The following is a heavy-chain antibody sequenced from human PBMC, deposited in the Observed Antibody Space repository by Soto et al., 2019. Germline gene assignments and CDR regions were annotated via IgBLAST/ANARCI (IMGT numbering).Heavy chain of an antibody. J-gene: IGHJ6*02. CDR2: ISSSSSYI. D-gene: IGHD3-10*01. Sequence: EVQLVESGGGLVKPGGSLRLSCAASGFTFSYYYMNWVRQAPGKGLEWVSSISSSSSYIYYADSVKGRFTISRDNAKNSLYLQMNSLRAEDTAVYYCARDFPPYHGGDYYYGMDVWGQGTTVTVSS. V-gene: IGHV3-21*01. CDR1: GFTFSYYY. CDR3: ARDFPPYHGGDYYYGMDV.